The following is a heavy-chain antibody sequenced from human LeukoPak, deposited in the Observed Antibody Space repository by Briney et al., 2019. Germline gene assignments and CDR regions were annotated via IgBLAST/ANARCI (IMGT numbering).Heavy chain of an antibody. Sequence: ASVKVSCKASGYTFTSYDINWVRQATGQGLEWMGWMNPNSGNTGCAQKFQGRVTMTRNTSISTAYMELSSLRSEDTAVYYCARASIYSGSYDYWGQGTLVTVSS. CDR1: GYTFTSYD. D-gene: IGHD1-26*01. CDR3: ARASIYSGSYDY. V-gene: IGHV1-8*01. J-gene: IGHJ4*02. CDR2: MNPNSGNT.